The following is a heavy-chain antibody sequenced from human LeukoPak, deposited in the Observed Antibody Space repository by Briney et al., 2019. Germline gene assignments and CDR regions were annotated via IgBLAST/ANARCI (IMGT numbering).Heavy chain of an antibody. CDR1: GGSISTNNY. J-gene: IGHJ4*02. Sequence: SETLSLTCAVSGGSISTNNYWGWFRQPPGKGLESIGAIHHSGTSYYNPSLKSRVTISVDTSTNHFSLKLSAVTAADTAVYYCARGITGTYSVDYWGQGTLVTVSS. CDR2: IHHSGTS. V-gene: IGHV4-39*02. D-gene: IGHD1-20*01. CDR3: ARGITGTYSVDY.